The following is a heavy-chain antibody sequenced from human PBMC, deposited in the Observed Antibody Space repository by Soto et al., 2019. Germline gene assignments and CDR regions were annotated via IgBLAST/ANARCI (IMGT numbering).Heavy chain of an antibody. Sequence: GGSLRLSCAASGFTFSGSAMHWVRQASGKGLEWVGRIRSKANSYATAYAASVKGRFTISRDDSKNTAYLQMNSLKTEDTAVYYCIGNRPATRRWFFRVSNEDAFDIWGQGTMVTVSS. J-gene: IGHJ3*02. V-gene: IGHV3-73*01. D-gene: IGHD3-9*01. CDR1: GFTFSGSA. CDR3: IGNRPATRRWFFRVSNEDAFDI. CDR2: IRSKANSYAT.